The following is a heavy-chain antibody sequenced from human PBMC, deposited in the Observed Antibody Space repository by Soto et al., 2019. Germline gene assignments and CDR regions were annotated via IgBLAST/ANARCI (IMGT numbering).Heavy chain of an antibody. CDR1: GGSFSGYY. Sequence: QVQLQQWGAGLLKPSETLSLTCAVYGGSFSGYYCSWIRQPPGKGLEWIGEINHSGSTNYNPSLKSRVTISVDTSKNQFSLKLSSVTAADTAVYYCARGWGYSYLDYWGQGTLVTVSS. CDR3: ARGWGYSYLDY. D-gene: IGHD5-18*01. CDR2: INHSGST. V-gene: IGHV4-34*01. J-gene: IGHJ4*02.